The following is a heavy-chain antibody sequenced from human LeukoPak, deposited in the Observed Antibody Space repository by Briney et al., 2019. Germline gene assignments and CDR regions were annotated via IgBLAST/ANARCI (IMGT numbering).Heavy chain of an antibody. J-gene: IGHJ4*02. CDR2: VSGRGTYI. Sequence: TGGSLRLSCAASGLTFSRYAMSWVRQAPGKGLEWVSSVSGRGTYIYYADSVNGRFTISRDNAKNSLYLQMNSLRAEDTAVYYCARDRRTGGLTMVDYWGQGTLVTVSS. V-gene: IGHV3-21*01. CDR1: GLTFSRYA. D-gene: IGHD3-10*01. CDR3: ARDRRTGGLTMVDY.